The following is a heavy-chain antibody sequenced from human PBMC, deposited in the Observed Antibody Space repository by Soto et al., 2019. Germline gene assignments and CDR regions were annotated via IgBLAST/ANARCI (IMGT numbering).Heavy chain of an antibody. J-gene: IGHJ6*02. Sequence: SETLSLTCTVSGGSVSSGSYFWSWIRQPPGKGLEWIGYVFYRGSTNYNPSLMSPVTISVDTSKNQFSLKLSTVTAADTAVYYCARDGSGYYGGAYYYGMDVWGHGTTVTVSS. D-gene: IGHD3-22*01. V-gene: IGHV4-61*01. CDR2: VFYRGST. CDR3: ARDGSGYYGGAYYYGMDV. CDR1: GGSVSSGSYF.